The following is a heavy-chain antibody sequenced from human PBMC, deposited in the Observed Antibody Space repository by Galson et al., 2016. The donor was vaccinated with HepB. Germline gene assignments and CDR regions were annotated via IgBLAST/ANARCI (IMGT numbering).Heavy chain of an antibody. J-gene: IGHJ4*02. CDR2: IYYGGST. CDR1: GGSISSTMW. V-gene: IGHV4-4*02. CDR3: GSRYCASSNCSDY. Sequence: SETLSLTCAVSGGSISSTMWWTWVRQPPGKGLEWIGEIYYGGSTNYNPSLESRLTISVDKSKKHFSLKLSSVTAADTAAYYCGSRYCASSNCSDYWGQGTLLTVSS. D-gene: IGHD2-2*01.